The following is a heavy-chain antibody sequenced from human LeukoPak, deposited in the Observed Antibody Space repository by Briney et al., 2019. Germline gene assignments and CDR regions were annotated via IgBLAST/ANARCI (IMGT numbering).Heavy chain of an antibody. CDR2: ISWNSGII. Sequence: GGSLRLSCAASGFTFDDYAMHWVRQVPGKGLEWVSGISWNSGIIGYADSVKGRFTISRDNAKNSLCLQMNSLRAEDMALYYCAKDHRPYYDSSGYYDYWGQGTLVTVSS. CDR1: GFTFDDYA. D-gene: IGHD3-22*01. V-gene: IGHV3-9*03. J-gene: IGHJ4*02. CDR3: AKDHRPYYDSSGYYDY.